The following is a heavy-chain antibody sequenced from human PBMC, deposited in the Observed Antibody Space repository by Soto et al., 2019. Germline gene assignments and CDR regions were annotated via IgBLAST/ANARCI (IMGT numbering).Heavy chain of an antibody. CDR2: IKQDGSEK. J-gene: IGHJ5*02. CDR1: GFTFSNYW. CDR3: ATKGSYSSSSVAQGNWFDP. Sequence: EVQLVESGGGLVQPGGSLRLSCAASGFTFSNYWMSWVRQAPGKGLEWVANIKQDGSEKYYVDSVKGRFTISRANTKNPLYLQMTSARAEDTAVYYCATKGSYSSSSVAQGNWFDPWGQGTLVTVSS. V-gene: IGHV3-7*03. D-gene: IGHD6-6*01.